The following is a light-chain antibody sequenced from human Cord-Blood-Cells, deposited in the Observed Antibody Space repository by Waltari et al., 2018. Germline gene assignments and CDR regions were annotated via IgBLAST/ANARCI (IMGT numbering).Light chain of an antibody. J-gene: IGLJ1*01. CDR3: SSYTSSSTYV. V-gene: IGLV2-14*01. CDR2: DVS. CDR1: SIDVGGYNS. Sequence: QSALTQPASVSGSPGQSITISCTGPSIDVGGYNSVPWYQQHPGKAPNLLIYDVSNRPSGVSNRFSGSKSGNTASLTISGLQAEVEADYYCSSYTSSSTYVFGTGTKVTVL.